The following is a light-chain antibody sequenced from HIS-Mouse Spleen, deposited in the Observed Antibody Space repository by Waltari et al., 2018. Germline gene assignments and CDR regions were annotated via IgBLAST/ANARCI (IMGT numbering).Light chain of an antibody. J-gene: IGLJ2*01. CDR2: EDS. V-gene: IGLV3-10*01. CDR3: YLTDSSGNHRV. CDR1: ALPKKY. Sequence: SYELTQPPSVSVSPGQTARINCPGDALPKKYAYWYQQKSGQAPVLVIYEDSKRPSGIPERFSGSSSGTMATLTISGAQVEDEADYYCYLTDSSGNHRVFGGGTKLTVL.